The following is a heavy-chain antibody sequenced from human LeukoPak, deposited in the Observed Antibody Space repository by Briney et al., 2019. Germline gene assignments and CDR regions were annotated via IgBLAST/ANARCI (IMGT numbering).Heavy chain of an antibody. CDR2: INPNSGGT. J-gene: IGHJ6*03. Sequence: ASVKVSCKASGYTFTGYYMHWVRQAPGQGLEWMGWINPNSGGTNYAQKFQGRVTMTRDTSISTAYMELSRLRSDDTAVYYCASKLLHGYYDSSGYYDDYYYYYMDVWGKGTTVTVSS. D-gene: IGHD3-22*01. V-gene: IGHV1-2*02. CDR1: GYTFTGYY. CDR3: ASKLLHGYYDSSGYYDDYYYYYMDV.